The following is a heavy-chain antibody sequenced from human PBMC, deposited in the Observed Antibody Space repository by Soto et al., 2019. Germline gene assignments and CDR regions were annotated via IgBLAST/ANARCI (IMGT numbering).Heavy chain of an antibody. J-gene: IGHJ3*02. V-gene: IGHV4-34*01. CDR2: INHSGST. D-gene: IGHD2-2*01. CDR1: GGSFSGYY. Sequence: PSETLSLTCAVYGGSFSGYYWSWIRQPPGKGLEWIGEINHSGSTNYNPSLKSRVTISVDTSKNQFSLKLSSVTAADTAVYYCARTGHSSSSQGAFDIWGQGTMVTVSS. CDR3: ARTGHSSSSQGAFDI.